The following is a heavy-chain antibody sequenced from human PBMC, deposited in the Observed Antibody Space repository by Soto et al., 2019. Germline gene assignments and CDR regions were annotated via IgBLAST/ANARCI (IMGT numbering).Heavy chain of an antibody. D-gene: IGHD2-15*01. Sequence: SLRLSCAASGFTFSSYAMHWVRQAPGKGLEWVAVISYDGSNKYYADSVKGRFTISRDNSKNTLYLQMNSLRAEDTAVYYCARGGEGYCSGTSCLYHMDAWGKGTTVTVSS. CDR3: ARGGEGYCSGTSCLYHMDA. CDR1: GFTFSSYA. V-gene: IGHV3-30-3*01. J-gene: IGHJ6*03. CDR2: ISYDGSNK.